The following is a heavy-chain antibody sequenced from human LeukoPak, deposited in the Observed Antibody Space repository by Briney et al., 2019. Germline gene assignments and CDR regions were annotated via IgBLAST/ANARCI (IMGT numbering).Heavy chain of an antibody. CDR3: AKSLLTTATGTGRAFDI. J-gene: IGHJ3*02. D-gene: IGHD1-1*01. Sequence: HPGRSLRLSCAASGFTFSGYGMHWVRQAPGKGLEWVAVISYAGSDKYYADSVKGRFTISRDNSKNTLYLQMNSLRAEDTAEYYCAKSLLTTATGTGRAFDIWGQGTMVTVSS. V-gene: IGHV3-30*18. CDR2: ISYAGSDK. CDR1: GFTFSGYG.